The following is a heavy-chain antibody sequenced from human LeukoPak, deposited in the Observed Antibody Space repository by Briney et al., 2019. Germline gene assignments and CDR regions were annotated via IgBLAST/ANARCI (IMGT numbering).Heavy chain of an antibody. J-gene: IGHJ3*02. CDR3: ARRLTGNNAFDI. Sequence: GGSLRLSCAASGFTVSSYWMSWVRQAPGTGLQWVANIKQDGSESYYVDSVKGRFTISRDNAKNSLYLQMNSLRAEDTAVYYCARRLTGNNAFDIWGQGTMVTVSS. CDR2: IKQDGSES. V-gene: IGHV3-7*05. D-gene: IGHD7-27*01. CDR1: GFTVSSYW.